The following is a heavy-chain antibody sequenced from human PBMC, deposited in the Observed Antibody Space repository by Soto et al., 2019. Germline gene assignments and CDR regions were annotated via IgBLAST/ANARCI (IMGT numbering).Heavy chain of an antibody. CDR2: IVVGSSNG. CDR3: AADPGYYYDSSGYYSPLH. J-gene: IGHJ4*02. CDR1: GFTFSSSA. D-gene: IGHD3-22*01. V-gene: IGHV1-58*01. Sequence: QMQLVQSGPEVKKPGTSVKVSCKASGFTFSSSAVQWVRQARGQRLEWIGWIVVGSSNGNYAQEFQERVTITRDMSTSTAYMELRGLRSEDTAVYYCAADPGYYYDSSGYYSPLHWGQGTLVTVSS.